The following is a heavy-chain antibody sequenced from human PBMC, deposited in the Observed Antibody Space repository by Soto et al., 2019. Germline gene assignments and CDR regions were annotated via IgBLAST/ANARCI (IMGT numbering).Heavy chain of an antibody. V-gene: IGHV1-3*01. CDR1: GYTFTSYA. Sequence: QVQLVQSGAEVKKPGASVKVSCKASGYTFTSYAMHWVRQAPGQRLEWMRWINAGNGNTKYSQKFQGRVTITRDTSASTAYMERSSLRSEDTAVYYCASSYSNYALIDYYYYGMDVWGQGTTVTVSS. J-gene: IGHJ6*02. CDR2: INAGNGNT. D-gene: IGHD4-4*01. CDR3: ASSYSNYALIDYYYYGMDV.